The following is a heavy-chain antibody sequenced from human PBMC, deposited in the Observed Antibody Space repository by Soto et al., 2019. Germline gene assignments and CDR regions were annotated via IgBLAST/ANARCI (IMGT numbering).Heavy chain of an antibody. Sequence: ASVKVSCKASGYTFTSYGISWVRQAPGQGLEWMGWISAYNGNTNYAQKLQGRVTMTTDTSTSTAYMELRSLRSDDTAVYYCARDFPPLRGALIYGDSTAYYYYGMDVWGQGTTGTVSS. J-gene: IGHJ6*02. CDR1: GYTFTSYG. CDR2: ISAYNGNT. D-gene: IGHD4-17*01. V-gene: IGHV1-18*01. CDR3: ARDFPPLRGALIYGDSTAYYYYGMDV.